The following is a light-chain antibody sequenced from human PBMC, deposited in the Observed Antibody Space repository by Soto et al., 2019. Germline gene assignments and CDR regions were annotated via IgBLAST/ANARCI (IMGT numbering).Light chain of an antibody. CDR3: QKYNSAPHT. V-gene: IGKV1-27*01. Sequence: DIQMTQCPSSVSASVGDRVTITCRASQGISNYLAWYQQKPGKVPKLLIYAASTLQSRVPSRFSGSGSGTDFTLTISSLQPEDVATYYCQKYNSAPHTFGQGTKLEIK. CDR2: AAS. CDR1: QGISNY. J-gene: IGKJ2*01.